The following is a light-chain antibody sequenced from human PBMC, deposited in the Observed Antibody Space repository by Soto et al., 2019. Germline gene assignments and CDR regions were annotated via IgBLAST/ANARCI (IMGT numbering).Light chain of an antibody. CDR3: QQSSTTPWT. J-gene: IGKJ1*01. CDR1: QSISTY. Sequence: DIQMTQSPSSLSASVGDRVTITCRASQSISTYLNWFQQKPGRAPKLLIYLTSTLQSGVPSRFIAIGSGKDFTLTISSLQPEDFATYYCQQSSTTPWTFGKGTKV. V-gene: IGKV1-39*01. CDR2: LTS.